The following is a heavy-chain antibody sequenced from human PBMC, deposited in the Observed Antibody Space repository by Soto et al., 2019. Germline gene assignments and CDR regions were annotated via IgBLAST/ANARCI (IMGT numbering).Heavy chain of an antibody. CDR3: ARECDTVATISSIAFDI. D-gene: IGHD5-12*01. CDR1: GFTFSSYG. Sequence: GGSLRLSCAASGFTFSSYGMHWVRQAPGKGLEWVAVIWYDGSNKYYADSVKGRFTISRDNSKNTLYLQMNSLRAEDTAVYYCARECDTVATISSIAFDIWGQGTMVTVSS. CDR2: IWYDGSNK. J-gene: IGHJ3*02. V-gene: IGHV3-33*01.